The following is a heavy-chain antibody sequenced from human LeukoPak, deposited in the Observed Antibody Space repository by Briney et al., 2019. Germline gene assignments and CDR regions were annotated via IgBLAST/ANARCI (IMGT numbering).Heavy chain of an antibody. V-gene: IGHV1-46*01. J-gene: IGHJ1*01. D-gene: IGHD3-22*01. Sequence: ASVKVSCKAFGKTLTNSIVHGVGPAPGQGLEWMGIIKPSGGGTSYALKFQGRVTMTRDTSTSTAYMELSSLRSEDTAVYYCARDHFDSSGYYYLLGYFEHWGQGTLVTVSS. CDR3: ARDHFDSSGYYYLLGYFEH. CDR1: GKTLTNSI. CDR2: IKPSGGGT.